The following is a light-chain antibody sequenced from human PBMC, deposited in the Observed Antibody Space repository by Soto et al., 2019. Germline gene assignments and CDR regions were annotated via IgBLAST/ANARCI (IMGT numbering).Light chain of an antibody. V-gene: IGKV3-20*01. J-gene: IGKJ1*01. CDR1: QSVSSSY. CDR2: GAS. CDR3: QQFRT. Sequence: EVVLTQSPGTLSFSPGERATLSCRASQSVSSSYLAWYQQKPGQAPRLLIYGASSRATGIPDRFSGSGSGTDFTLTISRLEPEDCAVYYCQQFRTFGQGTKVDIK.